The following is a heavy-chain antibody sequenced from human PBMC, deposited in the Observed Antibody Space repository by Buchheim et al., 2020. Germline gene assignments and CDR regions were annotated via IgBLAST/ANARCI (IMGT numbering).Heavy chain of an antibody. CDR3: ARDLFGYYYDSSGYYPGDY. V-gene: IGHV3-48*01. CDR1: GFTFSSYS. Sequence: EVQLVESGGGLVQPGGSLRLSCAASGFTFSSYSMNWVRQAPGKGLEWVSYISSSSSSTIYYADSVKGRFTISRDNAKNSLYLQMNSLRAEDTAVYYCARDLFGYYYDSSGYYPGDYWGQGTL. J-gene: IGHJ4*02. CDR2: ISSSSSSTI. D-gene: IGHD3-22*01.